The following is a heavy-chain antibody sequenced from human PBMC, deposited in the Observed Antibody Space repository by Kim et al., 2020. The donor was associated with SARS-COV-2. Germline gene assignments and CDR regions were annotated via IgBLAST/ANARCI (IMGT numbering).Heavy chain of an antibody. D-gene: IGHD3-22*01. CDR2: ISAYNGNT. CDR1: GYTFTSYG. Sequence: APVKVSCKASGYTFTSYGISWVRQAPGQGIDRMGWISAYNGNTNYAHKLQGGVTMTTDTSTSIAYMDLSSLRSDDTAGYYCSRAREYRLPNYYDSSCYYPYYFDYCGRGTLVTDSS. CDR3: SRAREYRLPNYYDSSCYYPYYFDY. J-gene: IGHJ4*02. V-gene: IGHV1-18*01.